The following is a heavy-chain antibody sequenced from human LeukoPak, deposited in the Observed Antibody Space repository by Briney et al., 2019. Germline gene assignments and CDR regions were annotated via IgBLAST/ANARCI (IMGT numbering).Heavy chain of an antibody. Sequence: SETLSLTCTVSGGSISSYYWRWIRQPPGKGLEWIGYIYYSGSTNYNPSLKSRVTISVDTSTNQFSLKLSSVTAADTAVYYCARDLGIRDGHNFNYYYYMDVWGKGTTVTVSS. CDR3: ARDLGIRDGHNFNYYYYMDV. V-gene: IGHV4-59*01. CDR2: IYYSGST. D-gene: IGHD5-24*01. J-gene: IGHJ6*03. CDR1: GGSISSYY.